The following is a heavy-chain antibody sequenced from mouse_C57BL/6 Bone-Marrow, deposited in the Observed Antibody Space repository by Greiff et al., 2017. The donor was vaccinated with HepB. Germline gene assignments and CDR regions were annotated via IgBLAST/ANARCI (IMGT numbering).Heavy chain of an antibody. CDR3: ARSGIYYYGSSYFDV. CDR2: INPYNGGT. V-gene: IGHV1-19*01. CDR1: GYTFTDYY. D-gene: IGHD1-1*01. Sequence: EVQLQQSGPVLVKPGASVKMSCKASGYTFTDYYMNWVKQSHGKSLEWIGVINPYNGGTSYNQKFKGKATLTVDKSSSTAYMELNSLTSEDSAVYYCARSGIYYYGSSYFDVWGTGTTVTVSS. J-gene: IGHJ1*03.